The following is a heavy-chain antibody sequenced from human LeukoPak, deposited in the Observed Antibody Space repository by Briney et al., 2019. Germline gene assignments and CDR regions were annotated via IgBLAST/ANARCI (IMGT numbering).Heavy chain of an antibody. J-gene: IGHJ4*02. D-gene: IGHD3-10*01. Sequence: GESLKISCKGSGYSFTNTWTGWVRLMPGKGLEWMGTIYPLDSDTRYSPSFQGQVTISADKSITTAYLQWSSLRASDTAMYYCATVNGSHWFFDYWGQGTLVTVSS. V-gene: IGHV5-51*01. CDR1: GYSFTNTW. CDR3: ATVNGSHWFFDY. CDR2: IYPLDSDT.